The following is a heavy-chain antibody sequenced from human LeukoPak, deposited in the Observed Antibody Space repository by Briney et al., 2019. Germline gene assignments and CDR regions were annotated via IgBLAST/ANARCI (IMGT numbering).Heavy chain of an antibody. CDR2: ISWNSGSI. CDR1: GFTFDDYA. J-gene: IGHJ4*02. CDR3: ARGSTYYDFWSGPDY. V-gene: IGHV3-9*01. D-gene: IGHD3-3*01. Sequence: GGSLRLSCAASGFTFDDYAMHWVRQAPGKGLEWVSGISWNSGSIGYADSVKGRFTISRDNAKNSLYLQMNSLRAEDTAVYYCARGSTYYDFWSGPDYWGQGTLVTVSS.